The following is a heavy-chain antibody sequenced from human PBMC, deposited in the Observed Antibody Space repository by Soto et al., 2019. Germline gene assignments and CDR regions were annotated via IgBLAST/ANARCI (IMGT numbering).Heavy chain of an antibody. V-gene: IGHV3-49*04. CDR3: SREDQPPHYR. CDR1: GFTFGDYA. J-gene: IGHJ5*02. CDR2: IRGKASGGTT. Sequence: GGSLRLSCTASGFTFGDYAMSWVRQAPGKGLEWVGFIRGKASGGTTEYAASVRGRFTISRDDSKSIAYLQMNSLKTEDTAVYYCSREDQPPHYRWGQETMVTVSS.